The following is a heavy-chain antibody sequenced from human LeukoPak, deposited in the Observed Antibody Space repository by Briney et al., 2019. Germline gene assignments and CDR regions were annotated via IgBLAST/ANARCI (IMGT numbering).Heavy chain of an antibody. CDR2: ISYDGSNK. V-gene: IGHV3-30-3*01. Sequence: PGGSLRLSCAASGFTFSSYAMHWVRQAPGKGLEWVAVISYDGSNKYYADSVKGRFTISRDNSKNTLYLQMNSLRAEDTAVYYCARGESDLAVAAVDYWGQGTLVTVSS. J-gene: IGHJ4*02. D-gene: IGHD6-19*01. CDR1: GFTFSSYA. CDR3: ARGESDLAVAAVDY.